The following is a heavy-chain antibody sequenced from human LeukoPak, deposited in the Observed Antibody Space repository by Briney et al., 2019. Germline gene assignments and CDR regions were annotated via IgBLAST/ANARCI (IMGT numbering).Heavy chain of an antibody. CDR1: GGSISSYY. CDR2: IYYSGST. V-gene: IGHV4-59*01. Sequence: SETLSLTCTVSGGSISSYYWSWIRQPPGKGLEWIGYIYYSGSTNYNPSLKSRVTISVDTSKNQFSLKLSSVTAADTAVYYCARDAEQAAGTFDYWGQGTLVTVSS. CDR3: ARDAEQAAGTFDY. D-gene: IGHD6-13*01. J-gene: IGHJ4*02.